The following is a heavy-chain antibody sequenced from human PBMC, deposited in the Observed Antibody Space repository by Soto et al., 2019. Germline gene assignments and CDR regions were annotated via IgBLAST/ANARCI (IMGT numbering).Heavy chain of an antibody. CDR1: GFTFSSYW. Sequence: GGSLRLSCAASGFTFSSYWMHWVRQSPGKGLVWVSQIDSDGRSTTYADSVKGRFTISRDNAKNSLYLQMNSLRAEDTSVYYCAALRYFDWLDLDPWGQGTLVTVSS. D-gene: IGHD3-9*01. CDR3: AALRYFDWLDLDP. V-gene: IGHV3-74*03. CDR2: IDSDGRST. J-gene: IGHJ5*02.